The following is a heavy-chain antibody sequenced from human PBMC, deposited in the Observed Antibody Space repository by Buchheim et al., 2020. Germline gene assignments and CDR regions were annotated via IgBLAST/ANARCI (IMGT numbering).Heavy chain of an antibody. J-gene: IGHJ6*02. CDR1: GFTFSSYG. Sequence: QVQLVESGGGVVQPGRSPRLSCAASGFTFSSYGMHWVRQAPGKGLEWVAVISYDGSNKYYADSVKGRFTISRDNSKNTLYLQMNSLRAEDTAVYYCAKGGYDFWSGYPLDYYYYGMDVWGQGTT. CDR3: AKGGYDFWSGYPLDYYYYGMDV. V-gene: IGHV3-30*18. D-gene: IGHD3-3*01. CDR2: ISYDGSNK.